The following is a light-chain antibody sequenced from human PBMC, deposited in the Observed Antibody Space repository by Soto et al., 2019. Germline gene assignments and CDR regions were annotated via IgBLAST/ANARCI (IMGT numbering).Light chain of an antibody. CDR3: QHYVTCPRT. CDR1: QGIGST. V-gene: IGKV3-15*01. CDR2: DTS. Sequence: EVVMTQSPATLSVSPGERATLSCRASQGIGSTLAWYQQKPGQTPRLLIYDTSTRATGVPGRFIGSRSGTEFTLTISSLDSEDFASDYCQHYVTCPRTFGGGTRVENK. J-gene: IGKJ4*01.